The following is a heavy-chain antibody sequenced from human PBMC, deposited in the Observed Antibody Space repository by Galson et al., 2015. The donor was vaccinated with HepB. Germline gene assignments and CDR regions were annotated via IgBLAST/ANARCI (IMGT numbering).Heavy chain of an antibody. Sequence: ETLSLTCAVSGGSISSSNWWSWVRQPPGKGLEWIGEIYHSGSTNYNPSLKSRVTISVDKSKNQFSLKLSSVTAADTAVYYCARGSHCSGGSCYFGGYGYWGQGTLVTVSS. CDR3: ARGSHCSGGSCYFGGYGY. D-gene: IGHD2-15*01. CDR2: IYHSGST. J-gene: IGHJ4*02. V-gene: IGHV4-4*02. CDR1: GGSISSSNW.